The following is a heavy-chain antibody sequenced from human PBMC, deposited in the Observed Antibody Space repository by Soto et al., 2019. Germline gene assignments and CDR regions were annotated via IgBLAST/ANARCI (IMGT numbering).Heavy chain of an antibody. J-gene: IGHJ4*02. V-gene: IGHV4-30-4*02. CDR3: ARATYLYYGSGSYLYYFDY. Sequence: SETLSLTCTVSGGSISSGDYYWSWIRQAPGKGLEWIGYIYYSGSTYYNPSLKSRVTISVDTSRYQFSLKLSSVTAADTAVYYFARATYLYYGSGSYLYYFDYWGQGTLVTVSS. D-gene: IGHD3-10*01. CDR2: IYYSGST. CDR1: GGSISSGDYY.